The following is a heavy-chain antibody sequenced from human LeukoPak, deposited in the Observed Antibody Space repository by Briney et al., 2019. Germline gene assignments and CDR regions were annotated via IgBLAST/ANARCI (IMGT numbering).Heavy chain of an antibody. V-gene: IGHV4-30-4*08. J-gene: IGHJ4*02. CDR1: GGSISSGDYY. CDR2: IYYSGTT. Sequence: LSLTCTVSGGSISSGDYYWSWIRQPPGKGLEWIAYIYYSGTTYYNTSLKSRVTISVDTSKNQFSLRLSSVTAADTAVYYCARVDSSGFFVDYWGQGTLVTVSS. D-gene: IGHD3-22*01. CDR3: ARVDSSGFFVDY.